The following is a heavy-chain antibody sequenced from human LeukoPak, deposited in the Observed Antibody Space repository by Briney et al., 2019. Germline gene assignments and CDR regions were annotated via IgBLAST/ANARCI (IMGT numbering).Heavy chain of an antibody. CDR3: AKAWSGGSGSYTLDY. Sequence: GGSLRLSCAASGFTFSSYAMSWVRQAPGKGLEWVSAISGSGGSTYYADSVKGRFTISRDNSKNTLYLHMNSLRAEDTAVYYCAKAWSGGSGSYTLDYWGQGTLVTVSS. CDR2: ISGSGGST. J-gene: IGHJ4*02. D-gene: IGHD3-10*01. V-gene: IGHV3-23*01. CDR1: GFTFSSYA.